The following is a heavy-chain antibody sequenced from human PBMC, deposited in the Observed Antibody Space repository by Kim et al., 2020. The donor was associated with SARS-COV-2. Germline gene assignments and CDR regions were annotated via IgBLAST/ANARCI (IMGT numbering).Heavy chain of an antibody. CDR3: ARAVTTVNTFDY. Sequence: GGSLRLSCAASGFTFSSYGMHWVRQAPGKGLEWVAVIWYDGSNKYYADSVKGRFTISRDNSKNTLYLQMNSLRAEDTAVYYCARAVTTVNTFDYWGQGTLVTVSS. CDR1: GFTFSSYG. V-gene: IGHV3-33*01. J-gene: IGHJ4*02. D-gene: IGHD4-17*01. CDR2: IWYDGSNK.